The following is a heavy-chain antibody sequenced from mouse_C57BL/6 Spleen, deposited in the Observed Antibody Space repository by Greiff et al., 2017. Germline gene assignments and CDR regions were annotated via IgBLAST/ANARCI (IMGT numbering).Heavy chain of an antibody. V-gene: IGHV5-4*03. CDR1: GFTFSSYA. Sequence: EVMLVESGGGLVKPGGSLKLSCAASGFTFSSYAMSWVRRTPEKRLEWVATISDGGSYTYYPDNVRGRFAISRDNAKNNLYLPMSQLKSEDTAVYYCGGNRGAVGYWDFDVWGKGTTVTVSS. CDR2: ISDGGSYT. CDR3: GGNRGAVGYWDFDV. J-gene: IGHJ1*03. D-gene: IGHD3-1*01.